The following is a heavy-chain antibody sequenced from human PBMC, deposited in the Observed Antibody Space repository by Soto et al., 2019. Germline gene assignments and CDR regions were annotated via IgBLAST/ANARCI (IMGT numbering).Heavy chain of an antibody. V-gene: IGHV3-33*01. CDR1: GFTFSSYG. Sequence: QVPLVESGGGVVQPGRSLTLSCAASGFTFSSYGMHWVRQAPGKGLEWVALIWYDGSNEYYVDSVKGRFTISRDDSRNTLSLQRNSLRPEDTAVYYCARALPPSMVRGFDYWGQGTLVTVSP. D-gene: IGHD3-10*01. CDR2: IWYDGSNE. CDR3: ARALPPSMVRGFDY. J-gene: IGHJ4*02.